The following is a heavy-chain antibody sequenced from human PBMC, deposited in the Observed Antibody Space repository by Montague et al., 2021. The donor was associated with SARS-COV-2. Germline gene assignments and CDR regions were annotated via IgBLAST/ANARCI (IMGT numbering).Heavy chain of an antibody. J-gene: IGHJ3*02. V-gene: IGHV4-59*01. CDR2: IYYSGST. D-gene: IGHD3-22*01. Sequence: SETLSLTCTVSGGSISSNYRSWIRQPPGKGLEWIGYIYYSGSTNYNPSLKSRVTISVDTSKNQFSLKLRSVTAADTAVYYCARDGYYDNSGYYVRDAFDIWGQGTMVTVSS. CDR3: ARDGYYDNSGYYVRDAFDI. CDR1: GGSISSNY.